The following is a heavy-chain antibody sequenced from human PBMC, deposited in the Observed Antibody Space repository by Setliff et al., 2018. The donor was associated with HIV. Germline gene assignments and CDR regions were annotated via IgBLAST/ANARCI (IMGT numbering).Heavy chain of an antibody. CDR1: GDSLSSSSYY. CDR2: IFYSGTT. J-gene: IGHJ4*02. V-gene: IGHV4-39*01. CDR3: ARHGLRFLACFDY. Sequence: SETLSLTCTVSGDSLSSSSYYWGWIRQPPGKGLEWIGSIFYSGTTYYNPSLESRVTISVDTSKNQFSLKLSSATSTDTAVYYCARHGLRFLACFDYWGQGALVTVSS. D-gene: IGHD3-3*01.